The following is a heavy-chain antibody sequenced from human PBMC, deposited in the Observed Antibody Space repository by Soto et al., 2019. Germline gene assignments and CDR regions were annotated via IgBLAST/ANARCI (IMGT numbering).Heavy chain of an antibody. CDR1: GGSISSGGYY. CDR2: IYYSGST. J-gene: IGHJ4*02. CDR3: AREVSYYDSSGYYRTTGNFDY. Sequence: SETLSLTCTVSGGSISSGGYYWSWIRQHPGKGLEWIGYIYYSGSTYYNPSLKSRVTISVDTSKNQFSLKLSSVTAADTAVYYCAREVSYYDSSGYYRTTGNFDYWGQGTLVTVSS. D-gene: IGHD3-22*01. V-gene: IGHV4-31*03.